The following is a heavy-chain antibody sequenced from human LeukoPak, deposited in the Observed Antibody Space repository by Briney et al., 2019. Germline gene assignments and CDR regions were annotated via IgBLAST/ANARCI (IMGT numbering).Heavy chain of an antibody. CDR1: GGSISSGGYY. V-gene: IGHV4-31*03. CDR3: ARGWAMTYYMDV. Sequence: SETLSLTCTVSGGSISSGGYYWSWIRQHPGKGLEWIGYIYYSGSTYYNPSLKSRVTISVDTSKNQFSLKLSSVTAADTAVYYCARGWAMTYYMDVWGKGTTVTVSS. J-gene: IGHJ6*03. CDR2: IYYSGST. D-gene: IGHD2-2*01.